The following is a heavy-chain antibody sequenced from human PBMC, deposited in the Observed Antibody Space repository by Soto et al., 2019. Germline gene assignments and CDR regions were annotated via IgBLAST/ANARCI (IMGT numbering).Heavy chain of an antibody. J-gene: IGHJ5*02. D-gene: IGHD6-19*01. CDR2: INAGNGNT. V-gene: IGHV1-3*01. Sequence: GASVKVSCKASGYTFTIYAMRCVRQAPGQRLEWMGWINAGNGNTIYSQKFQGRVTITRDTSASTAYMELSSLRSEDTAVYYCARETYSSAWYGNWFEPWGQGTLVTVSS. CDR1: GYTFTIYA. CDR3: ARETYSSAWYGNWFEP.